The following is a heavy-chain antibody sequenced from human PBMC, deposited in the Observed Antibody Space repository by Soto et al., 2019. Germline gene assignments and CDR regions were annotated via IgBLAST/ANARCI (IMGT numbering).Heavy chain of an antibody. CDR2: IYYSGST. Sequence: SGTPALTCTVHGDSINRDYWSCIRQPPGKGLEWIGYIYYSGSTNYNPSLKSRVTISVNTSKNQFSLKLSSVTAADTAVYYCERGYGGTLDYWGQGTLVSVSS. CDR1: GDSINRDY. CDR3: ERGYGGTLDY. D-gene: IGHD4-17*01. V-gene: IGHV4-59*08. J-gene: IGHJ4*02.